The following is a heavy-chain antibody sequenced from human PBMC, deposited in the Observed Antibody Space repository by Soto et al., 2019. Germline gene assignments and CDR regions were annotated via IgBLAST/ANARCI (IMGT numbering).Heavy chain of an antibody. V-gene: IGHV4-4*07. CDR2: ISTSGGT. CDR1: CGYISSYY. Sequence: SETLSLTCSVSCGYISSYYRSWIRHAGGEERQRIGRISTSGGTNYTPSLKSRVTMSVDTSKNQFSLKLSSVTAADTAVYYCARDGLPYSYDSRYGMDVWGQGTTVTVSS. CDR3: ARDGLPYSYDSRYGMDV. D-gene: IGHD3-22*01. J-gene: IGHJ6*02.